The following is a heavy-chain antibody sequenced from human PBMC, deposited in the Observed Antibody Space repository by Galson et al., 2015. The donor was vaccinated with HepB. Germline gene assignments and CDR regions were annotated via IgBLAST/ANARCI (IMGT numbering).Heavy chain of an antibody. J-gene: IGHJ4*02. CDR1: GFTFSSYG. Sequence: SLRLSCAASGFTFSSYGMHWVRQASGKGLEWVAVISYDGSNKYYADSVKGRFTISRDNSKNTLYLQMNSLRAEDTAVYYCAKVSVPAAIKPYYFDYWGQGTLVTVSS. V-gene: IGHV3-30*18. CDR2: ISYDGSNK. CDR3: AKVSVPAAIKPYYFDY. D-gene: IGHD2-2*02.